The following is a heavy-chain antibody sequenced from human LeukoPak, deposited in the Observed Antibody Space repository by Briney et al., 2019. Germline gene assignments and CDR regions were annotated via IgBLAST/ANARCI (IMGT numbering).Heavy chain of an antibody. V-gene: IGHV1-69*04. Sequence: SVKVSCKASGGTFSSYAISWVRQAPGQGLEWMGRIIPILGIANYAQKFQGRVTITADKSTSTAYMELSSLRSEDTAVYYCARDFSIAAAEIDPWGQGTLVTVSS. D-gene: IGHD6-13*01. CDR3: ARDFSIAAAEIDP. CDR1: GGTFSSYA. CDR2: IIPILGIA. J-gene: IGHJ5*02.